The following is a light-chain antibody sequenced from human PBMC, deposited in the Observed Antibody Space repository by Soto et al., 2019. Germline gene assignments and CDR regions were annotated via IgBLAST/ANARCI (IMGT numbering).Light chain of an antibody. CDR3: QQYYSTIT. CDR1: QRVLYSSNNKNY. V-gene: IGKV4-1*01. J-gene: IGKJ5*01. Sequence: DIVMTQSPDSLAVSLGERATINCKSSQRVLYSSNNKNYLAWYQQKPGQPPKLLIYWASTRESGVPDRFSGSGSGTDFTLTISSLQAEDVAVYYCQQYYSTITSGHGTRLEIK. CDR2: WAS.